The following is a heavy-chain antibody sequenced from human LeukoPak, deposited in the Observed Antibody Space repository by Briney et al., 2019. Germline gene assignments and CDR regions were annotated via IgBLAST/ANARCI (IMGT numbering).Heavy chain of an antibody. CDR1: GGSISSSSYY. J-gene: IGHJ4*02. D-gene: IGHD5-12*01. CDR3: ARDSERGYYFDY. Sequence: SETLSLTCTVSGGSISSSSYYWGWIRQPPGKGLEWIGSIYYSGSTYYNPSLTSRVHMSIDTSKNQFSLKLSSVTAADTAVYYCARDSERGYYFDYWGQGTLVTVSS. CDR2: IYYSGST. V-gene: IGHV4-39*07.